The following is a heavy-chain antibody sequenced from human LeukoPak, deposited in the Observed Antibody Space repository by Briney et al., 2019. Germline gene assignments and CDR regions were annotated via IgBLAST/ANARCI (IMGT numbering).Heavy chain of an antibody. CDR3: ARDVGATPGWFDP. J-gene: IGHJ5*02. V-gene: IGHV4-59*01. D-gene: IGHD1-26*01. Sequence: SETLSLTCTVSGGSISSYYWNWIRQPPGKGLEWIAYIYYSGSTNYNPSLKSRVTISVDTSKNQFSLKLSSVTAADTVVYYCARDVGATPGWFDPWGQGTLVTVSS. CDR1: GGSISSYY. CDR2: IYYSGST.